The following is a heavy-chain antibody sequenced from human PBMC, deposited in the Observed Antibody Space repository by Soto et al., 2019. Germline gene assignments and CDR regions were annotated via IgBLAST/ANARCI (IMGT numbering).Heavy chain of an antibody. V-gene: IGHV1-69*14. CDR3: ARGHDFGGNSDAFDI. CDR2: ILPIFGTA. D-gene: IGHD3-16*01. CDR1: GGTFSTSS. J-gene: IGHJ3*02. Sequence: QVQLVQSGAEVKKPGSSVKVSCKASGGTFSTSSINWLRQAPGQRPEWMGNILPIFGTADYAQKFRDRVTITADKSTNTANMELRSLFSEDASVYYCARGHDFGGNSDAFDIWGQGTVVTVSS.